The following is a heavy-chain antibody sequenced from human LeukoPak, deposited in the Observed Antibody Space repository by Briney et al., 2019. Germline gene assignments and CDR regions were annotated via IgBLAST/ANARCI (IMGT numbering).Heavy chain of an antibody. D-gene: IGHD3-10*01. Sequence: GASVKVSCKASGYTFTSYGISWVRQAPGQGLEWMGWISAYNGNTNYAQKLQGRVTMTTDTSTSTAYMELRSLRSDDTAVYYCAREPYGSGSYSGWFDPWGQGTLVTVSS. CDR1: GYTFTSYG. CDR2: ISAYNGNT. J-gene: IGHJ5*02. V-gene: IGHV1-18*01. CDR3: AREPYGSGSYSGWFDP.